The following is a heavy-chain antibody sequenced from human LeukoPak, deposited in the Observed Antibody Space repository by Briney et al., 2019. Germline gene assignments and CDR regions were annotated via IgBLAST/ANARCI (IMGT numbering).Heavy chain of an antibody. V-gene: IGHV4-34*01. CDR3: ARGRWHYMDV. CDR1: GGSFSGYY. CDR2: INHNGST. J-gene: IGHJ6*03. Sequence: SETLSLTCAVYGGSFSGYYWSWIRQPPGKGLEWIGEINHNGSTNYNPSLKSRVTISVDTSKNQFSLKLSSVTAADTAVYYCARGRWHYMDVWGKGTTVTVSS. D-gene: IGHD4-23*01.